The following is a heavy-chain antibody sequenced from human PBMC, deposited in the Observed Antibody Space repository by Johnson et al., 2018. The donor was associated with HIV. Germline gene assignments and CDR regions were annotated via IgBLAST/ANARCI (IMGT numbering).Heavy chain of an antibody. CDR3: ARVRDFAFDI. Sequence: VQLVESGGGLVKPGGCLRLSCTSSEFTFTNAWMSWVRQAPGKGLVWVSVISSGGSTYFADSVKGSFTISRDNSKNTLYLQMNSLRAEDTAVYFCARVRDFAFDIWGQGTMVTVSS. J-gene: IGHJ3*02. CDR1: EFTFTNAW. V-gene: IGHV3-66*01. CDR2: ISSGGST.